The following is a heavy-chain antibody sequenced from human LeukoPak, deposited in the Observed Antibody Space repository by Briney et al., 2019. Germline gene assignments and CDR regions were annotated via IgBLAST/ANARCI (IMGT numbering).Heavy chain of an antibody. CDR3: AREGSSGAAATGLDY. J-gene: IGHJ4*02. CDR1: GDSISSSY. Sequence: SETLSLTCTVSGDSISSSYWSWIRQPAGKGLEWIGRIYTSGSTNYNPSLKSRVTMSVDTSKNQFSLKLSSVTAADTAVYYCAREGSSGAAATGLDYWGQGTLVTVSS. D-gene: IGHD6-13*01. V-gene: IGHV4-4*07. CDR2: IYTSGST.